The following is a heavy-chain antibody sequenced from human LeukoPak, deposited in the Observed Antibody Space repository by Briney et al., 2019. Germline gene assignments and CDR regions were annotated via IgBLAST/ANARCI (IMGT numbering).Heavy chain of an antibody. Sequence: GESLKISCKGSGYSSTSYWISWVRQMPGKGLEWMGRIDPSDSYTNYSPSFQGHVTISDDKSISTAYLQWSSLKASDTAMYYCAGAGIAVAGNAEYFQHWGQGTLVTVSS. V-gene: IGHV5-10-1*01. CDR1: GYSSTSYW. J-gene: IGHJ1*01. CDR2: IDPSDSYT. D-gene: IGHD6-19*01. CDR3: AGAGIAVAGNAEYFQH.